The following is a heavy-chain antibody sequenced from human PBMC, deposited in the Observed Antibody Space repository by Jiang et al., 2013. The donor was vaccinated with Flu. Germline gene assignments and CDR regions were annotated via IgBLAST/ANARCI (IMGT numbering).Heavy chain of an antibody. CDR1: GGTFSSYA. V-gene: IGHV1-69*06. CDR2: IIPIFGTA. Sequence: SGAEVKKPGSSVKVSCKASGGTFSSYAISWVRQAPGQGLEWMGGIIPIFGTANYAQKFQGRVTITADKSTSTAYMELSSLRSEDTAVYYCATPAYYYDSSGYYVPLDYWGQGTLVTVSS. D-gene: IGHD3-22*01. CDR3: ATPAYYYDSSGYYVPLDY. J-gene: IGHJ4*02.